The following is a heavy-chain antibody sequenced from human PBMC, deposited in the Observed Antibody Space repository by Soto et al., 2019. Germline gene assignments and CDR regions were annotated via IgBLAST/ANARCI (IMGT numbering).Heavy chain of an antibody. CDR2: IRKSSGNG. CDR3: ARGRPDSGSYYYYYGMDV. V-gene: IGHV3-48*02. J-gene: IGHJ6*02. CDR1: GFTFSSYS. D-gene: IGHD1-26*01. Sequence: PGGSLRLSCAASGFTFSSYSMNWVRQAPGKGQGRGTYIRKSSGNGNSADPVDGRITISRDNAKNSLYLQMNSLRDEDTAVYYCARGRPDSGSYYYYYGMDVWGQGTTVTVSS.